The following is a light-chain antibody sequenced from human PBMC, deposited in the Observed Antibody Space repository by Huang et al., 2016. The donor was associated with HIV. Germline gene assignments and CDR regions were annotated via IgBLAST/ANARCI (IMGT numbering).Light chain of an antibody. Sequence: IVMTQSPATLSVSPGEQATLSCRASQSVGSNLAWYQQRRGQAPRLLIYAASTRASGIPARFSGSGSGTEFTLTVSSLQSEDFAVYYCQQHNTWPRTFGQGTRV. J-gene: IGKJ1*01. CDR1: QSVGSN. V-gene: IGKV3-15*01. CDR3: QQHNTWPRT. CDR2: AAS.